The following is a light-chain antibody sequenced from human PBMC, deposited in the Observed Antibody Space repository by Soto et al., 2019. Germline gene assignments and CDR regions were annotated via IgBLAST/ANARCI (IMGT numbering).Light chain of an antibody. CDR3: AVWDDSLSGPV. CDR1: SSNIGSNT. CDR2: NNN. V-gene: IGLV1-44*01. J-gene: IGLJ3*02. Sequence: QSVLTQPPSASGTPGQRVTISCSGSSSNIGSNTVNWYQQLPGTAPKLLIYNNNQRPSGVPDRFSGSKSGTSASLAIIGLRSDDESDYYCAVWDDSLSGPVFGGGTKLTVL.